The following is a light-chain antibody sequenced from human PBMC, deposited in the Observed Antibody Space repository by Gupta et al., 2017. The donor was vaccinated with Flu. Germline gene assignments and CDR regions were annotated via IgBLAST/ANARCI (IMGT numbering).Light chain of an antibody. CDR1: QSVSRTS. V-gene: IGKV3-20*01. J-gene: IGKJ5*01. Sequence: EIVLTQSPGILSLSPGERPTLSCRASQSVSRTSLAWYQQRPGQATRLLIYGSYIRATGIPDRFSGGGSGTDFTLTINILDPEDFAMYYCQQDGRSPITFGQGTRMEMK. CDR2: GSY. CDR3: QQDGRSPIT.